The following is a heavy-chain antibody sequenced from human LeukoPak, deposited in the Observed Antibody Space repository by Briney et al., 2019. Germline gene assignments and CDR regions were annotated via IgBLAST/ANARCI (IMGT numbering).Heavy chain of an antibody. J-gene: IGHJ3*02. CDR3: ARAMGDYDYVWGSYRYAFDI. Sequence: SETLSLTCTVSGYSISSGYYWGWIRQPPGKGLEWIGYIYYSGSTNYNPSLKSRVTISVDTSKNQFSLKLSSVTAADTAVYYCARAMGDYDYVWGSYRYAFDIWGQGTMVTVSS. V-gene: IGHV4-61*01. CDR2: IYYSGST. CDR1: GYSISSGYY. D-gene: IGHD3-16*02.